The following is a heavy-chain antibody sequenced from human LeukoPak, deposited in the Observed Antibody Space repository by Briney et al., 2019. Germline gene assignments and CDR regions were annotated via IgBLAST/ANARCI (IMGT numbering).Heavy chain of an antibody. CDR3: ARAGGVMVLDWYFDY. J-gene: IGHJ4*02. D-gene: IGHD3-16*02. CDR1: GYTFSSYG. CDR2: ISIYNGNT. V-gene: IGHV1-18*01. Sequence: ASVKVSCKASGYTFSSYGISWVRQAPGQGLEWMGWISIYNGNTNYAQKVQGRVTMTTDTSTSTVYMELRSLRSDDTAVYYSARAGGVMVLDWYFDYWGQGTLVTVSS.